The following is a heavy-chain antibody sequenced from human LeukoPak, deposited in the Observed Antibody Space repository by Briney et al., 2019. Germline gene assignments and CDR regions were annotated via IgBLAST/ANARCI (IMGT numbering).Heavy chain of an antibody. CDR1: GFTFSSYA. V-gene: IGHV3-23*01. Sequence: GGSLRLSCAASGFTFSSYAMNWVRQAPGKGLEWVSKISSSDDSTYYADSVKGRFTISRDNSKNTLYLQMNSLRAEDTAVYYCAKDRGSYTGSLDPWGQGTLVTVSS. CDR2: ISSSDDST. J-gene: IGHJ5*02. CDR3: AKDRGSYTGSLDP. D-gene: IGHD1-26*01.